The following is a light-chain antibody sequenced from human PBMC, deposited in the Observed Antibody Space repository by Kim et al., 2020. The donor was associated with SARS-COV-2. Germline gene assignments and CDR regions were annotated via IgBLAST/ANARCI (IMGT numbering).Light chain of an antibody. Sequence: VAPGERATLSCRANQNIRRNLAWYQQKPGQAPRLLIYGASTRATGIPARFSGSGSGTEFALTISSLQSEDFAVYYCQQYNTWPLTFGGGTKVDIK. CDR2: GAS. CDR3: QQYNTWPLT. J-gene: IGKJ4*01. CDR1: QNIRRN. V-gene: IGKV3-15*01.